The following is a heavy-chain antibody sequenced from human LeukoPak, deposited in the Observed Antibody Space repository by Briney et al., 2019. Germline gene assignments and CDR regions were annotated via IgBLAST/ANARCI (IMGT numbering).Heavy chain of an antibody. D-gene: IGHD3-22*01. CDR2: IFSNDEK. V-gene: IGHV2-26*01. CDR3: ARTLYYYDSSAYNAFDI. CDR1: GFSLSNARMG. Sequence: SGPTLVKPTETLTLTCTVSGFSLSNARMGVSWIRQPPGKALEWLAHIFSNDEKSYSTSLRSRLTISKDTSKSQVVLTMTNMDPVDTATYYCARTLYYYDSSAYNAFDIWGQGTMVAVSS. J-gene: IGHJ3*02.